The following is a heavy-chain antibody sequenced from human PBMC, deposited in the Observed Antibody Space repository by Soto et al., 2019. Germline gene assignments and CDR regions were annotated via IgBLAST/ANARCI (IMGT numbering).Heavy chain of an antibody. CDR1: GFTFSSYG. CDR2: ISYDGSNK. CDR3: AKEPSRGYSYGRTDY. D-gene: IGHD5-18*01. J-gene: IGHJ4*02. V-gene: IGHV3-30*18. Sequence: GGSLRLSCAASGFTFSSYGMHWVRQAPGKGLEWVAVISYDGSNKYYADSVKGRFTISRDNSKNTLYLQMNSLRAEDTAVYYCAKEPSRGYSYGRTDYWGQGTLVTVSS.